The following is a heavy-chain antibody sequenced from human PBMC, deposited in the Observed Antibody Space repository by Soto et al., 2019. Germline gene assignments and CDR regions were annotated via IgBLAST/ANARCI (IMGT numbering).Heavy chain of an antibody. D-gene: IGHD4-17*01. J-gene: IGHJ4*02. CDR1: GGTFSSYT. V-gene: IGHV1-69*08. CDR3: AGDGDYGDYAGY. CDR2: IIPILGIA. Sequence: QVQLVQSGAEVKKPGSSVKVSCKASGGTFSSYTISWVRQAPGQGLEWMGRIIPILGIANYAQKFQGRVTITADKSTSTAYMELSSLRSEDTAVYYCAGDGDYGDYAGYWGQGTLVTVSS.